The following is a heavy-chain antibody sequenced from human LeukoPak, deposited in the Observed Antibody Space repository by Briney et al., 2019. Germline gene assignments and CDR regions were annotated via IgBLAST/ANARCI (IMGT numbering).Heavy chain of an antibody. CDR1: GFTFSGYD. V-gene: IGHV3-13*04. D-gene: IGHD3-9*01. CDR2: IGTTGDT. CDR3: ARGHILTGDAFDI. J-gene: IGHJ3*02. Sequence: PGGSLRLSCAASGFTFSGYDMHWVRQVTGKGLEWVSGIGTTGDTYYPGSAKGRFTISRENAKNSLYLQMNSLRAGDTAVYYCARGHILTGDAFDIWGQGTMVTVSS.